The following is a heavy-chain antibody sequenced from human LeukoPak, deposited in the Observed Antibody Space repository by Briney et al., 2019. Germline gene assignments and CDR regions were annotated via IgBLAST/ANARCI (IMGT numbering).Heavy chain of an antibody. CDR3: ARVFPSSGWFDP. CDR1: GGSISSYY. CDR2: IYYSGST. D-gene: IGHD2-2*01. V-gene: IGHV4-59*01. Sequence: PLETVSLTCTVSGGSISSYYWSWIRQPPGKGLEWIGYIYYSGSTNYNPSLKSRVTISVDTSKNQFSLKLSSVTAADTAVYYCARVFPSSGWFDPWGQGTLVTVSS. J-gene: IGHJ5*02.